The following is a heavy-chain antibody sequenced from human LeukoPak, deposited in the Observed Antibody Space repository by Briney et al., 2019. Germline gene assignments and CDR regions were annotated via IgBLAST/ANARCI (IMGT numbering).Heavy chain of an antibody. CDR1: GFTFSSYA. J-gene: IGHJ4*02. Sequence: GGSLRLSCAGSGFTFSSYAMSWVRQAPGQGLEWVSVISDSGDYTSYADSVRGRFTISRDNSRNTLYLQMISLRPEDTAVYYCAKDASIGKYCTNGVCSPFDYWGQGALVTVSS. V-gene: IGHV3-23*01. CDR3: AKDASIGKYCTNGVCSPFDY. CDR2: ISDSGDYT. D-gene: IGHD2-8*01.